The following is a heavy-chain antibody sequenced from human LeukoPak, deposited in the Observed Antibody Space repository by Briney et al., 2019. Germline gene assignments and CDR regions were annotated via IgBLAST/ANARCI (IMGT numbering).Heavy chain of an antibody. D-gene: IGHD3-9*01. Sequence: GGSLRLSCAASGFTFSSYWMHWVRQAPGKGLVWVSRINTDGSSTSYADSVKGRFTISRDNAKNTLYLQMNTLRAEDTAVYYCAKGAHYDILTGYSTRPPFDYWGQGTLVTVSS. CDR1: GFTFSSYW. CDR3: AKGAHYDILTGYSTRPPFDY. J-gene: IGHJ4*02. CDR2: INTDGSST. V-gene: IGHV3-74*01.